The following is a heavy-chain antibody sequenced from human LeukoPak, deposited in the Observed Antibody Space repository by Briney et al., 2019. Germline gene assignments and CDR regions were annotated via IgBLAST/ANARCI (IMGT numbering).Heavy chain of an antibody. CDR2: ITSSSSSI. CDR3: ARDHSSDV. CDR1: GFTFSIYT. V-gene: IGHV3-21*04. Sequence: GGSLRLSCVASGFTFSIYTMSWVRQAPGKGLEWVSSITSSSSSIYSADSVKGRLTISRDNAKNSLYLEMNSLRDEDTAVYYCARDHSSDVWGQGTTVTVSS. J-gene: IGHJ6*02. D-gene: IGHD2-21*01.